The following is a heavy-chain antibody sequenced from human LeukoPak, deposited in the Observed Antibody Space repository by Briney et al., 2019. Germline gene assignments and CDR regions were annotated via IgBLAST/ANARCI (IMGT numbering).Heavy chain of an antibody. V-gene: IGHV3-33*01. D-gene: IGHD2-2*01. Sequence: GGSLRPSCAASGFTFSSYGMHWVRQAPGKGLEWLAVIWYDGSNKYYADSVKGRFTISRDNSKNTLYLQMNSLRAEDTAVYYCARHSAIVAPPDYWGQGTLVTVSS. CDR1: GFTFSSYG. CDR3: ARHSAIVAPPDY. CDR2: IWYDGSNK. J-gene: IGHJ4*02.